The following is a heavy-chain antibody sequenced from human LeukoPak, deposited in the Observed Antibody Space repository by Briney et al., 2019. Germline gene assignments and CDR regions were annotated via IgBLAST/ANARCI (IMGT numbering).Heavy chain of an antibody. J-gene: IGHJ5*02. V-gene: IGHV3-30*02. CDR3: AKDRSSSSWYFWFDP. CDR2: IRYDGSNK. CDR1: GFTFSSYG. Sequence: GGSLRLSCAASGFTFSSYGMHWVRQAPGKGLEWVAFIRYDGSNKYYADSVKGRFTISRDNSKNTLYLQMNSLRAEDTAVYYCAKDRSSSSWYFWFDPWGQGTLVTVSS. D-gene: IGHD6-13*01.